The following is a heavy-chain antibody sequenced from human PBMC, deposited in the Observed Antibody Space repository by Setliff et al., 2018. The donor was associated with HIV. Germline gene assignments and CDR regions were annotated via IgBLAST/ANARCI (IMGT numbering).Heavy chain of an antibody. CDR3: ARDSSYDTTARGFDP. V-gene: IGHV5-51*01. CDR2: IYPGDSDT. Sequence: PGESLKISCKGSGYSFTSYWIGWVRQMPGKGLEWMGIIYPGDSDTRYSPSFQDRVTISADKSTGTAYLQWSSLQAADTATYYCARDSSYDTTARGFDPWGQGTLVTVSS. J-gene: IGHJ5*02. CDR1: GYSFTSYW. D-gene: IGHD3-10*01.